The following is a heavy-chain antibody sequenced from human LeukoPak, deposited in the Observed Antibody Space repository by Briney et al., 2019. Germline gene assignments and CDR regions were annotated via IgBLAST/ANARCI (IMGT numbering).Heavy chain of an antibody. V-gene: IGHV3-21*01. J-gene: IGHJ4*02. CDR2: ISSSSSSYI. CDR3: AREQSYGSGSYYVCYFDY. Sequence: PGGSLRLSCAASGFTFSSYSMSWVRQAPGKGLEWVSSISSSSSSYIYYAESVKGRFTISRDNAKNSLYLQMNSLRAEDTAVYYCAREQSYGSGSYYVCYFDYWGQGTLVTVSP. CDR1: GFTFSSYS. D-gene: IGHD3-10*01.